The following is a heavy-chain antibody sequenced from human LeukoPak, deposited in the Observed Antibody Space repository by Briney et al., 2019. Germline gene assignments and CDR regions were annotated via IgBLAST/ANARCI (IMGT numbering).Heavy chain of an antibody. CDR1: GFTFSSYS. CDR2: ISGSGDST. Sequence: GGSLRLSCVVSGFTFSSYSMSWVRQAPGKGLEWVSAISGSGDSTYYADSVKGRFTISRDNAKNSLYLQMNSLRAEDTAVYYCARDLDSLRYAFDIWGQGTMVTVSS. CDR3: ARDLDSLRYAFDI. V-gene: IGHV3-21*01. D-gene: IGHD3-22*01. J-gene: IGHJ3*02.